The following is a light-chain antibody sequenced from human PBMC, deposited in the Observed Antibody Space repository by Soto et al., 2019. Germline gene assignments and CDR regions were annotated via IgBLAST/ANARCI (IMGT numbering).Light chain of an antibody. V-gene: IGKV3-20*01. CDR1: QSVSSTY. CDR3: QQYGNSFVG. CDR2: GAS. J-gene: IGKJ1*01. Sequence: EIVLTQSPGTLSLSPGERATLSCRASQSVSSTYLAWYQHRPGQAPRLLIYGASSRATGIPDRFSVSGSGTDFTLIISRLEPEDFAVYYCQQYGNSFVGFGQGTKVEIK.